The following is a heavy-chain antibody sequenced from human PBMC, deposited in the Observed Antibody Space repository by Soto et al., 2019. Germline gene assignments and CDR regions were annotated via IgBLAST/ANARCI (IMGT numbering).Heavy chain of an antibody. CDR1: GFTFSSNA. Sequence: GGSLRLSCAASGFTFSSNAMHWVRQAPSKGLECVAVISYDGSNKYYADSVKGRFTISRDNSKNTLYLQMNSLRAEDTAVYDCAKDRYCGSGSYDLDYWGQGALVTVSS. CDR2: ISYDGSNK. J-gene: IGHJ4*02. CDR3: AKDRYCGSGSYDLDY. D-gene: IGHD3-10*01. V-gene: IGHV3-30*18.